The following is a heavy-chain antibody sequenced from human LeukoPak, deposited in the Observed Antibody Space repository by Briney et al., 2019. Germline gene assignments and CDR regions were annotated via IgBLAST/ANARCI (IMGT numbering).Heavy chain of an antibody. D-gene: IGHD3-16*01. V-gene: IGHV3-9*01. Sequence: GGSLRLSCAASGFPFDDYGMHWVRQRPGKGLEWVSGISWNSGSMGYADSVKGRFTTSRDNARNSLYLQMNSLRPEDTAVYYCVKDDYSHYVWFRFDRWGHGTQVSVSS. CDR3: VKDDYSHYVWFRFDR. CDR2: ISWNSGSM. J-gene: IGHJ5*02. CDR1: GFPFDDYG.